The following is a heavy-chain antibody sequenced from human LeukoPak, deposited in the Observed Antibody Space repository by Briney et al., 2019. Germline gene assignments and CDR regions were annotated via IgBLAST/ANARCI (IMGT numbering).Heavy chain of an antibody. CDR3: ARLYYYDSSGYFDY. Sequence: PGGSLRLSCAASGFTFSDYYMSWLRQAPGKGLEWVSYISSSGSTIYYADSVKGRFTISRDNAKNSLYLQMNSLRAEDTAVYYCARLYYYDSSGYFDYWGQGTLVTVSS. V-gene: IGHV3-11*04. CDR2: ISSSGSTI. D-gene: IGHD3-22*01. J-gene: IGHJ4*02. CDR1: GFTFSDYY.